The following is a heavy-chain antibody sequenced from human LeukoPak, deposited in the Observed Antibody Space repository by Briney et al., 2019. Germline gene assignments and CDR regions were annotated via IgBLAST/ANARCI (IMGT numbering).Heavy chain of an antibody. CDR2: FDPEDGET. V-gene: IGHV1-24*01. D-gene: IGHD7-27*01. CDR1: GYTLTELS. Sequence: ASVKVSCKVSGYTLTELSMHWVRQAPGKGLEWMGGFDPEDGETIYAQKFQGRVTMTEDTSTDTAYMELSSLRSEDTVVYYCATGGVNWVPEDAFDIWGQGTMVTVSS. CDR3: ATGGVNWVPEDAFDI. J-gene: IGHJ3*02.